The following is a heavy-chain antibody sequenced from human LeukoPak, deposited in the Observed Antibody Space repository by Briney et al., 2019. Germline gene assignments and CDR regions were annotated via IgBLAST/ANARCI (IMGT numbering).Heavy chain of an antibody. D-gene: IGHD3-10*01. CDR1: GFTFSSYW. J-gene: IGHJ6*03. CDR2: INSDGSST. V-gene: IGHV3-74*01. Sequence: GGSLRLSCAASGFTFSSYWMHWVRQAPGKGLVWVSRINSDGSSTSYADSVKGRFTISRDNAKNTLYLQMNSLRAEDTAGYYCARYAAGEATRGDYYYMDVWGKGTTVSLSS. CDR3: ARYAAGEATRGDYYYMDV.